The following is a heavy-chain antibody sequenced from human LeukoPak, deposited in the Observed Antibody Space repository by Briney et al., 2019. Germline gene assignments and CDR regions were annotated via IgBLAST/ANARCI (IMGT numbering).Heavy chain of an antibody. D-gene: IGHD6-6*01. V-gene: IGHV3-23*01. CDR2: ISGSDSST. CDR1: GFTFSSYA. Sequence: GGSLRLFCAASGFTFSSYAMSWVRQAPGKGLEWVSTISGSDSSTYYADSVKGRFSISRDNSKNTLYLQMNSLRAEDTAVYYCAKEVAARPAARIYYFDYWGQGTLVTVSS. J-gene: IGHJ4*02. CDR3: AKEVAARPAARIYYFDY.